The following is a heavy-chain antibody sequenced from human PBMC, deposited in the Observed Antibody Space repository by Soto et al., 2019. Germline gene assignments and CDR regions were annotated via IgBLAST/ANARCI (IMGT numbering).Heavy chain of an antibody. CDR1: GFTVSSNY. D-gene: IGHD3-10*01. CDR2: IYSGGST. V-gene: IGHV3-66*01. J-gene: IGHJ4*02. CDR3: AANRGYYYDRNDY. Sequence: GGSLRLSCVASGFTVSSNYMSWVRQAPGKGLEWVSVIYSGGSTYYADSVKGRFTISRDNSKNTLYLQMNSLRAEDTAVYYCAANRGYYYDRNDYWGQGTLVTVSS.